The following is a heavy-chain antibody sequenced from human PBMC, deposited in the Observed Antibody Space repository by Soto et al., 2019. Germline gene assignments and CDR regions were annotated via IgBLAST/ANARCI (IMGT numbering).Heavy chain of an antibody. CDR1: GFTFSSYA. V-gene: IGHV3-30-3*01. J-gene: IGHJ4*02. CDR3: ARDWGIAVAAY. CDR2: ISYDGSNK. Sequence: QVQLVESGGGVVQPGRSLRLSCAASGFTFSSYAMHWVRQAPGKGLEWVAVISYDGSNKYYADSVKGRFTISKDNSKNALYLQMSSRRAEDTAVYYCARDWGIAVAAYWGQGTLVTVSS. D-gene: IGHD6-19*01.